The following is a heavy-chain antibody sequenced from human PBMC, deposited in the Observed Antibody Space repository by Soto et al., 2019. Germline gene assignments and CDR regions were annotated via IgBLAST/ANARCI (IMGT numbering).Heavy chain of an antibody. CDR2: FDPEDGET. D-gene: IGHD3-16*02. V-gene: IGHV1-24*01. CDR1: GYTLTELS. J-gene: IGHJ4*02. Sequence: GASVKVSCKVSGYTLTELSMHWVRQAPGKGLEWMGGFDPEDGETIYAQKFQGRVTMTEDTSTDTAYMELSSLRSEDTAVYYCATAGPRPWGSYPQELGYWGQGTLVTVSS. CDR3: ATAGPRPWGSYPQELGY.